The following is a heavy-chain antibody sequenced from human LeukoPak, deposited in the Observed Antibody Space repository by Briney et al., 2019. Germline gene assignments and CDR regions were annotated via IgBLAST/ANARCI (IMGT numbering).Heavy chain of an antibody. J-gene: IGHJ5*02. D-gene: IGHD3-16*01. CDR2: IIPIFGTA. Sequence: SVKVSCKASGGTFSSYAISWVRQAPGQGLEWMGGIIPIFGTANYAQKFQGRVTITTDESTSTAYVELSSLRSEDTAVYYCARDVGGWFDPWGQGTLVTVSS. V-gene: IGHV1-69*05. CDR1: GGTFSSYA. CDR3: ARDVGGWFDP.